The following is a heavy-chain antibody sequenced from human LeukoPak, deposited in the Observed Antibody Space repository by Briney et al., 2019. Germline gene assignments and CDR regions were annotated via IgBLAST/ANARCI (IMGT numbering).Heavy chain of an antibody. CDR2: IYYTGST. J-gene: IGHJ4*02. Sequence: SETLSLTRTVSGGSIDSYYWSWIRQPPGKGLEWIGYIYYTGSTEYHPSLKGRVTISLDTSKNQFSLKLTSVTAADTAVYYCARVYQSAEYYFDYWGQGNLVSVSS. CDR3: ARVYQSAEYYFDY. CDR1: GGSIDSYY. V-gene: IGHV4-59*01. D-gene: IGHD2-2*01.